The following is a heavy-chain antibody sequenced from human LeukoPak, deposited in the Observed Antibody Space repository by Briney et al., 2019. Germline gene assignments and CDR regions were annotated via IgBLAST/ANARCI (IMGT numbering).Heavy chain of an antibody. CDR1: GFTFSSYG. D-gene: IGHD6-13*01. CDR2: IRYDGSNK. J-gene: IGHJ4*02. V-gene: IGHV3-30*02. Sequence: GGSLRLSCAASGFTFSSYGMHWVRQAPGKGLEWVAFIRYDGSNKYYADSVKGRFTISRDNSKNTLHLQMNSLRAEDTAVYYCAKFLAAAGISPFDYWGQGTLVTVSS. CDR3: AKFLAAAGISPFDY.